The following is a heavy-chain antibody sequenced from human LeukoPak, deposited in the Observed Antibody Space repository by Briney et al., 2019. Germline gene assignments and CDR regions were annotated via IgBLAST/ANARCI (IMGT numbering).Heavy chain of an antibody. V-gene: IGHV4-39*01. Sequence: PSETLSLTCTVSGVSSISIDYYWDWIRQPPGKGPEWIGDIYHTGTTYYNPSLKSRVTISVDTSKNQFSLKLSSVAATDTAVFYCARRVSGVSWYFDLWGRGTLVTVSS. CDR3: ARRVSGVSWYFDL. J-gene: IGHJ2*01. D-gene: IGHD5/OR15-5a*01. CDR1: GVSSISIDYY. CDR2: IYHTGTT.